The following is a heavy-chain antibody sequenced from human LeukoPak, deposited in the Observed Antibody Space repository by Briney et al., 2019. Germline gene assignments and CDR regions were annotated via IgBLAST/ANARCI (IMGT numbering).Heavy chain of an antibody. D-gene: IGHD6-13*01. Sequence: SETLSLTCTVSGGSLSSYYWSWIRQPPGKGLEWIGYIYYSGSTNYNPSLKSRVTISVDTSKNQFSLKLSSVTAADTAVYYCASSYSSSWYYFDYWGQGTLVTVSS. J-gene: IGHJ4*02. CDR3: ASSYSSSWYYFDY. V-gene: IGHV4-59*01. CDR1: GGSLSSYY. CDR2: IYYSGST.